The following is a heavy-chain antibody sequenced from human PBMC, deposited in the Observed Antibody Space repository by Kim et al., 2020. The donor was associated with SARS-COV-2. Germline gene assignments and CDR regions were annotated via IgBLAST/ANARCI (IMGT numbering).Heavy chain of an antibody. D-gene: IGHD6-19*01. Sequence: GGSLRLSCAASGFTFSRRAMSWVRQAPGKGLVWIASVNNGGNAYYADSVKGRFTVSRDITMDTLYLQMNSLTAEDTALYYCAKDHPSNGWPTFDSWGQGTLVAVSS. CDR1: GFTFSRRA. J-gene: IGHJ4*02. CDR3: AKDHPSNGWPTFDS. V-gene: IGHV3-23*01. CDR2: VNNGGNA.